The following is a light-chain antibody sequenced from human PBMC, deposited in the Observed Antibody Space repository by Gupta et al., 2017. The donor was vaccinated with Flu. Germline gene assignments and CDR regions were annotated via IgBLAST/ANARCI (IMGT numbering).Light chain of an antibody. CDR3: NSRDSSGDHVV. CDR2: GKN. J-gene: IGLJ2*01. CDR1: SLRNYY. V-gene: IGLV3-19*01. Sequence: SSELTQDPAVSVALGQTARITCQGDSLRNYYASWHQQKPGQAPVLVIYGKNNRPSGIPDRFSGSSSGHTASLTITGAQAEDEADYYCNSRDSSGDHVVFGGGTKLTVL.